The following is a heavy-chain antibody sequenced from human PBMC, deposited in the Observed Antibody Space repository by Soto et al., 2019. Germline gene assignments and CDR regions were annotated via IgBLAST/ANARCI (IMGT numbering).Heavy chain of an antibody. CDR2: ISSSSSTI. V-gene: IGHV3-48*01. CDR3: ARVGQWLEPYFDY. J-gene: IGHJ4*02. D-gene: IGHD6-19*01. Sequence: PGGSLRLSCAASGFTFSSYSMNWVRQAPGKGLEWVSYISSSSSTIYYADSVKGRFTISRDNAKNSLYLQMNSLRAEDTAVYYCARVGQWLEPYFDYWGQGTLVTVSS. CDR1: GFTFSSYS.